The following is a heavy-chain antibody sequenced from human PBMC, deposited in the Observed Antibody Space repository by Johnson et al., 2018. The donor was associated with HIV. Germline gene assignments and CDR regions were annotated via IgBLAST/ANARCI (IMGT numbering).Heavy chain of an antibody. CDR3: TTRTYYGAFDI. Sequence: VQLVESGGGLVKPGGSLRLSCAASGLTFSNAWMNWVRQAPGKGLEWVGRIKSKTDGGTKDYAAPVKGRFTISRDDSKNTLYLQMNSLKTEDTAVYYSTTRTYYGAFDIWGQGTMVTVSS. J-gene: IGHJ3*02. CDR1: GLTFSNAW. D-gene: IGHD1-26*01. CDR2: IKSKTDGGTK. V-gene: IGHV3-15*01.